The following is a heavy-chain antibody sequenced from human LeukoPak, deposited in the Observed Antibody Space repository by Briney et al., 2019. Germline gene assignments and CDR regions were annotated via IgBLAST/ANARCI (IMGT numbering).Heavy chain of an antibody. CDR2: IYPDNFGT. Sequence: GESLKISCKASGYRFTTYWIGWVRQLPGKGLEWMGIIYPDNFGTRYGPSFRGQVTISADKSIGTAYLQWTSLKASDTARYYCARQGWDGSFFDFWGQGILVTVSS. CDR3: ARQGWDGSFFDF. CDR1: GYRFTTYW. V-gene: IGHV5-51*01. D-gene: IGHD3-10*01. J-gene: IGHJ4*02.